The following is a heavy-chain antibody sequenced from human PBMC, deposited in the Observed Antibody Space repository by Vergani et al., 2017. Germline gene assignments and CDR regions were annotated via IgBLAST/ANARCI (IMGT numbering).Heavy chain of an antibody. CDR1: GGTFSSYT. D-gene: IGHD2-2*01. J-gene: IGHJ3*02. CDR3: ASRTNSAARTSCAFDI. V-gene: IGHV1-69*02. CDR2: IIPILGIA. Sequence: QVQLVQSGAEVKKPGSSVKVSCKASGGTFSSYTISWVRQAPGQGLEWMGRIIPILGIASYAQKFQGRVTITADKSASAAYTELSSLRTEYTAVYYWASRTNSAARTSCAFDIWSGET.